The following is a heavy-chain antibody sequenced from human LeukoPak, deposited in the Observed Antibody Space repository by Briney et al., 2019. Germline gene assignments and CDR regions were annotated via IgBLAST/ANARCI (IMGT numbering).Heavy chain of an antibody. CDR3: AKAVAGTYNN. D-gene: IGHD6-19*01. CDR1: GYPISSGNY. CDR2: IYHSGST. J-gene: IGHJ4*02. V-gene: IGHV4-38-2*02. Sequence: SETLSLTCSVSGYPISSGNYWGWIRLPPGKGLQWIGSIYHSGSTYYNPSLKSRVTISVDTSKNQFSLKLSSVTAADTAVYYCAKAVAGTYNNWGQGTLVTVSS.